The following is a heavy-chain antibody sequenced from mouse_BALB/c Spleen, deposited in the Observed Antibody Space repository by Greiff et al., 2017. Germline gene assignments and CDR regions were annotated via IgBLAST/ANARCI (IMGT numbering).Heavy chain of an antibody. CDR2: INSNGGST. CDR3: ARILITTVVENYFDY. Sequence: EVKLVESGGGLVQPGGSLKLSCAASGFTFSSYGMSWVRQTPDKRLELVATINSNGGSTYYPDSVKGRFTISRDNAKNTLYLQMSSLKSEDTAMYYCARILITTVVENYFDYWGQGTTRTVSS. D-gene: IGHD1-1*01. J-gene: IGHJ2*01. V-gene: IGHV5-6-3*01. CDR1: GFTFSSYG.